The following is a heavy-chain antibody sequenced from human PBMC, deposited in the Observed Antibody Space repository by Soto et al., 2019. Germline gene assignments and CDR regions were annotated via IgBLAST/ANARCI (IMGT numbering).Heavy chain of an antibody. CDR1: GGSISSYY. Sequence: SETLSLTCTVSGGSISSYYWSWIRQPPGKGLERIGYIYYSGSTNYNPSLKSRVTISVDTSKNQFSLKLSSVTAADTAVYYCARQSRPRDYGDYDSGDAFDIWGQGTMVTVSS. J-gene: IGHJ3*02. D-gene: IGHD4-17*01. V-gene: IGHV4-59*08. CDR2: IYYSGST. CDR3: ARQSRPRDYGDYDSGDAFDI.